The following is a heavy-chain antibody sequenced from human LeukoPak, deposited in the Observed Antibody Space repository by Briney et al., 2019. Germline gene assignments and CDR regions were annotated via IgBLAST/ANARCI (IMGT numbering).Heavy chain of an antibody. Sequence: PSETLSLTCTVSGGSISSYYWSWIRQPPGKGLEWIGYIYYSGSPNYNPSLKSRVTISVDTSKNQFSLKLSSVTAADTAVYYCAREKGGSYYLNYFDYWGQGTLVTVSS. CDR3: AREKGGSYYLNYFDY. CDR1: GGSISSYY. D-gene: IGHD1-26*01. J-gene: IGHJ4*02. CDR2: IYYSGSP. V-gene: IGHV4-59*01.